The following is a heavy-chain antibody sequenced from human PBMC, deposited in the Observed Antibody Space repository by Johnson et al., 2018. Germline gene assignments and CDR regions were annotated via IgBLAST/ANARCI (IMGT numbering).Heavy chain of an antibody. Sequence: VQLVESGGGLVKPGGSLRLSCAASGFTFSNDWMSWVRQAPGKGLEWVGCINGKTDGGTTDYPAPGKGRFAIARDESKNTLYLQMTRRKTEDTAVYFWTDIKGAFDIWGQGTMVTCSS. V-gene: IGHV3-15*01. J-gene: IGHJ3*02. CDR3: TDIKGAFDI. CDR2: INGKTDGGTT. D-gene: IGHD1-26*01. CDR1: GFTFSNDW.